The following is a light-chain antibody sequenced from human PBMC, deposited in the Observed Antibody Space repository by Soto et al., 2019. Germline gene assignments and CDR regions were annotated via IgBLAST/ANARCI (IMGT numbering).Light chain of an antibody. CDR1: SSDVGGYDY. CDR3: SSYPTTTSLPV. CDR2: DVT. J-gene: IGLJ2*01. Sequence: QAVVTQPASVSGSPGQSVTISCTGTSSDVGGYDYVSWYQQHPGKAPKLMIYDVTNRPSGVSNRFSGSKSGDTASLTISGLQTDDEADYYCSSYPTTTSLPVFGGGTKVTVL. V-gene: IGLV2-14*03.